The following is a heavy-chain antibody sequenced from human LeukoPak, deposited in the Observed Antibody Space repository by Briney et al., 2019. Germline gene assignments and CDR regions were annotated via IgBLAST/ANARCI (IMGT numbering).Heavy chain of an antibody. CDR3: ARNWNDVTFDY. CDR1: GYTFTSYG. D-gene: IGHD1-1*01. V-gene: IGHV1-18*01. J-gene: IGHJ4*02. Sequence: ASVKVSCKASGYTFTSYGISWVRQAPGQGLEWMGWISAYNGNTNYAQKLQGRVTMTTDTSTSTAYTELRSLRSDDTAVYYCARNWNDVTFDYWGQGTLVTVSS. CDR2: ISAYNGNT.